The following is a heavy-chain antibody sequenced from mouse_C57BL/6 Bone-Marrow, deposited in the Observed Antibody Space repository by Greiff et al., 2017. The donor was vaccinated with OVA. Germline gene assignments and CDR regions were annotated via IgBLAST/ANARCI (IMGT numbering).Heavy chain of an antibody. D-gene: IGHD3-2*02. CDR2: IYPGSGST. Sequence: VQLQQPGAELVKPGASVKMSCKASGYTFTSYWITWVKQRPGQGLEWIGDIYPGSGSTNYNEKFKSKATLTVDTSSSTAYMQLSSLTSEDSAVYYCARGGQLRLPVAYWGQGTLVTVSA. V-gene: IGHV1-55*01. CDR3: ARGGQLRLPVAY. CDR1: GYTFTSYW. J-gene: IGHJ3*01.